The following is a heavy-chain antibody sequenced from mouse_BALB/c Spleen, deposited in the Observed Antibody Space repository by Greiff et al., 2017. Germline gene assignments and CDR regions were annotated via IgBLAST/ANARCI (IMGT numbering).Heavy chain of an antibody. Sequence: QVQLQQSGAELAKPGASVKMSCKASGYTFTSYWMHWVKQRPGQGLEWIGYINPSTGYTEYNQKFKDKATLTADKSSSTAYMQLSSLTSEDSAVYYCARRDYGGKYFDYWGQGTTLTVSS. CDR2: INPSTGYT. V-gene: IGHV1-7*01. CDR1: GYTFTSYW. J-gene: IGHJ2*01. CDR3: ARRDYGGKYFDY. D-gene: IGHD2-4*01.